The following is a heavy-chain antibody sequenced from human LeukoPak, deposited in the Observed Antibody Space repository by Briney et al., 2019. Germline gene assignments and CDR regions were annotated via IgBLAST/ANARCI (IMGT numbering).Heavy chain of an antibody. D-gene: IGHD1/OR15-1a*01. CDR1: GYTFTSHF. CDR2: INPESGNT. Sequence: GASVKVSCKASGYTFTSHFMHWVRQAPGQGLEWMGIINPESGNTAYAQKFQGRITMTGGTSTSTVYMELSSLRSEDTAMYYCAKDGNWNNVPGDYYYMDVWGKGTTVAVSS. CDR3: AKDGNWNNVPGDYYYMDV. J-gene: IGHJ6*03. V-gene: IGHV1-46*01.